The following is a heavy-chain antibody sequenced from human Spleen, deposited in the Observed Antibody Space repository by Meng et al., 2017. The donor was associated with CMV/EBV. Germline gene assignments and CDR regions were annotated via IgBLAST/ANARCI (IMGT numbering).Heavy chain of an antibody. Sequence: GGSLRLSCAGSGFNFENYAMHWVRQAPGKGLEWVSSISWNSGNMGYADSVKGRFTISRDNAKNTLYLQMDSLRAEDTAVYYCARDATLPDYWGQGTLVTVSS. J-gene: IGHJ4*02. D-gene: IGHD1-26*01. CDR2: ISWNSGNM. V-gene: IGHV3-9*01. CDR3: ARDATLPDY. CDR1: GFNFENYA.